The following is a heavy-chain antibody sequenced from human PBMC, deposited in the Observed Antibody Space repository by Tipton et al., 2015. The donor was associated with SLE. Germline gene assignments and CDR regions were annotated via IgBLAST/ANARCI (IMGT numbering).Heavy chain of an antibody. CDR2: IYYSGST. Sequence: LRLSCTVSGGSISSSRYSWGWIRQPPGKGLEWIGSIYYSGSTYYHPSLKSRVTISVDTSKNHFSLKLRSVTAADTAVYYCARGAGAGYSSSWYTFDYWGQGTLVTVSS. CDR3: ARGAGAGYSSSWYTFDY. J-gene: IGHJ4*02. CDR1: GGSISSSRYS. V-gene: IGHV4-39*07. D-gene: IGHD6-13*01.